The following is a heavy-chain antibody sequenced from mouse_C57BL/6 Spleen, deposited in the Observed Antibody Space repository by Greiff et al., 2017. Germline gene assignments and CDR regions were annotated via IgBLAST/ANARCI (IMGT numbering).Heavy chain of an antibody. CDR1: GYTFTSYT. D-gene: IGHD1-1*01. CDR2: INPSSGYT. J-gene: IGHJ4*01. V-gene: IGHV1-4*01. Sequence: QVQLQQSGAELARPGASVKMSCKASGYTFTSYTMHWVKQRPGQGLEWIGYINPSSGYTKYNQKFKDKATLTADKSSSTAYMQLSSLTSEDAAVYYCARSYYGSSYGAMDYWGQGTSVTVSS. CDR3: ARSYYGSSYGAMDY.